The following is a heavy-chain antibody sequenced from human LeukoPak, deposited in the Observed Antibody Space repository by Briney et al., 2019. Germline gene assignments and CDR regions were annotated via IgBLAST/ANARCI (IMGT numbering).Heavy chain of an antibody. Sequence: ASVKASCKASGYTFTSYGISWVRQAPGQGLEWMGWISAYNGNTNYAQKLQGRVTMTTDTSTSTAYMELRSLRSDDTAVYYCARDIDIVVVVAATDYWGQGTLVTVSS. CDR3: ARDIDIVVVVAATDY. J-gene: IGHJ4*02. V-gene: IGHV1-18*01. CDR2: ISAYNGNT. CDR1: GYTFTSYG. D-gene: IGHD2-15*01.